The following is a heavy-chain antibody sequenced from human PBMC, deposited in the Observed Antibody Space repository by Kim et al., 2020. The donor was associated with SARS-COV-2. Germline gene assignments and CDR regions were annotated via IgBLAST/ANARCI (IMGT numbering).Heavy chain of an antibody. J-gene: IGHJ4*02. D-gene: IGHD6-13*01. Sequence: NCTPTLNGRVTISVATSTNQFSLKLSSVTAADTAVYYWAREAAAGYYFDYWGQGTLVTVSS. CDR3: AREAAAGYYFDY. V-gene: IGHV4-59*01.